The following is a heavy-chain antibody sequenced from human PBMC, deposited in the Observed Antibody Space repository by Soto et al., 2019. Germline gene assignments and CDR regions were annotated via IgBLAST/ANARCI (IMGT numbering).Heavy chain of an antibody. CDR1: GGSISSSNW. J-gene: IGHJ4*01. Sequence: PSETLCVTCDVSGGSISSSNWWSWVRQPPGKGLEWIGEIYHSGSTNYNPSLKSRVTISVDKSKNQFSLKLSSVTAADTAVYYCSRASITTPGAILFPYWAHGPRLTV. V-gene: IGHV4-4*02. D-gene: IGHD3-3*01. CDR2: IYHSGST. CDR3: SRASITTPGAILFPY.